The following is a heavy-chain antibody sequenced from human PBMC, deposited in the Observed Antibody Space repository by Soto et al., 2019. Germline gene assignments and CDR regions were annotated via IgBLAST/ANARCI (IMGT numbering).Heavy chain of an antibody. V-gene: IGHV1-18*01. CDR2: ISAYNGNT. CDR1: GYTFTSYG. CDR3: AGDTAPAASGYCIYG. Sequence: GASVKVSCKASGYTFTSYGISWVRQAPGQGLEWMGWISAYNGNTNYAQKLQGRVTMTTDTSTSTAYRELISLRSDDEAVYYSAGDTAPAASGYCIYGCGEGRVVSVSS. J-gene: IGHJ4*02. D-gene: IGHD6-13*01.